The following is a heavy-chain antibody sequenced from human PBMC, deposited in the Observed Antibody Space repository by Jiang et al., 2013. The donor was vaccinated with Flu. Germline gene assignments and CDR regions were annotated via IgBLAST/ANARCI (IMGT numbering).Heavy chain of an antibody. Sequence: VSSNSAAWNWIRQSPSRGLEWLGRTYYRSKWYNDYAVSVKSRITINPDTSKNQFSLQLNSVTPEDTAVYYCARDRGSGWYLDYYYYGMDVWGQGTTVTVSS. CDR2: TYYRSKWYN. J-gene: IGHJ6*02. D-gene: IGHD6-19*01. V-gene: IGHV6-1*01. CDR1: VSSNSAA. CDR3: ARDRGSGWYLDYYYYGMDV.